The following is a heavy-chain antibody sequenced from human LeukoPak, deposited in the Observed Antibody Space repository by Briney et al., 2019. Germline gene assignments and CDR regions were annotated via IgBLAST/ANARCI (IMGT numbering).Heavy chain of an antibody. CDR1: GYTFTNYG. V-gene: IGHV1-18*01. J-gene: IGHJ4*02. CDR2: ISAYSGNT. CDR3: ARVRSSWYID. Sequence: ASVKVSCKASGYTFTNYGISWVRQAPGQGLEWMGWISAYSGNTNYAQNLQGRVTMTTDASTSTAYMELRSLRSDDTAVYYCARVRSSWYIDWGQGTLGTVSS. D-gene: IGHD6-13*01.